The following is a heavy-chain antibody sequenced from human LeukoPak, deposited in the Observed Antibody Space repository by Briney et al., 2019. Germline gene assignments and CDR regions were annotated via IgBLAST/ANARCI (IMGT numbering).Heavy chain of an antibody. CDR3: ARDLHPVITGYCSGGSCYGAGWFDP. J-gene: IGHJ5*02. CDR2: ISSSGSTI. D-gene: IGHD2-15*01. V-gene: IGHV3-11*01. CDR1: GFTFSDYY. Sequence: GGSLRLSCAASGFTFSDYYMSWIRQAPGKGLEWVSYISSSGSTIYYADSVKGRFTISRDNAKNSLYLQMNSLRAEDTAVYYCARDLHPVITGYCSGGSCYGAGWFDPWGQGTLVTVSS.